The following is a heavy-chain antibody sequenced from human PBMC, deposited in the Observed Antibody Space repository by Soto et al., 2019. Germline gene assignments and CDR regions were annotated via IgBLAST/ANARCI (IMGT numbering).Heavy chain of an antibody. J-gene: IGHJ5*02. CDR3: ARVDYGDYDGSLGFDP. D-gene: IGHD4-17*01. Sequence: PSETLSLTCAVSGYSISSGYYWGWIRQPPGKGLEWIGSIYHSGSTYYNPSLKSRVTISVDTSENQFSLKLSSVTAADTAVYYCARVDYGDYDGSLGFDPWGQGTLVTVSS. CDR1: GYSISSGYY. CDR2: IYHSGST. V-gene: IGHV4-38-2*01.